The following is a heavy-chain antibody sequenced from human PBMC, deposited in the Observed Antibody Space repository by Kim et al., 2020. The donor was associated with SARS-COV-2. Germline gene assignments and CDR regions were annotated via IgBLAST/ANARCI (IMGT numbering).Heavy chain of an antibody. CDR2: ISYDGSNK. D-gene: IGHD6-19*01. J-gene: IGHJ6*02. CDR3: AKPIRAVNSGWQYYYYYYGMDV. Sequence: GGSLRLSCEASGFTFSSYGMHWVRQAPGKGLEWVAVISYDGSNKYYADSVKGRFTISRDNSKNTLYLQMNSLRAEDTAVYYCAKPIRAVNSGWQYYYYYYGMDVWGQGTTVTVSS. V-gene: IGHV3-30*18. CDR1: GFTFSSYG.